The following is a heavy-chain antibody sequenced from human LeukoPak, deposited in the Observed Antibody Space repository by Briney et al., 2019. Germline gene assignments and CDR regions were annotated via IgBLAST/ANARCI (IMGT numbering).Heavy chain of an antibody. J-gene: IGHJ6*03. CDR3: ARDLGYGYYFYHYMDV. V-gene: IGHV4-61*02. CDR1: GASINSGGY. CDR2: IYTSGTT. D-gene: IGHD5-18*01. Sequence: SETLSLTCTVSGASINSGGYWTWIRQAAGMGLEWIGRIYTSGTTNYNPSLKGRVTISLDPSKNQFSLKLRSATAADTAVYYCARDLGYGYYFYHYMDVWGKGTTVTVSS.